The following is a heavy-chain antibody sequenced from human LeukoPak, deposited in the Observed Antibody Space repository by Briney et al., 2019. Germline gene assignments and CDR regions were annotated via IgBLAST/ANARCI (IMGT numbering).Heavy chain of an antibody. CDR2: IYPRDSNT. CDR1: GYRFTAYW. CDR3: ARRYFDWLLPGFDAFDI. J-gene: IGHJ3*02. V-gene: IGHV5-51*01. D-gene: IGHD3-9*01. Sequence: GESLKISRKGSGYRFTAYWIGWVRQMPGKGLEWMGIIYPRDSNTTYSPSFQGQVTISADKSISTAYLHWSSLKASDTAMYYCARRYFDWLLPGFDAFDIWGQGTMVTVSS.